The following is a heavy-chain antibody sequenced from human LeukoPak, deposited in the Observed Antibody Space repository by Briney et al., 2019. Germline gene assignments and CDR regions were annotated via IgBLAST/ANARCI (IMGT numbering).Heavy chain of an antibody. CDR2: INPNSGGT. CDR3: ARSPYSGSYYDEYYYYMDV. Sequence: ASVKVSCKASGYTFTGYYMHWVRQAPGQGLEWMGWINPNSGGTNYAQKFQGRVTMNRDTSISTAHMELSRLRSDDTAVYYCARSPYSGSYYDEYYYYMDVWGKGTTVTVSS. D-gene: IGHD1-26*01. CDR1: GYTFTGYY. J-gene: IGHJ6*03. V-gene: IGHV1-2*02.